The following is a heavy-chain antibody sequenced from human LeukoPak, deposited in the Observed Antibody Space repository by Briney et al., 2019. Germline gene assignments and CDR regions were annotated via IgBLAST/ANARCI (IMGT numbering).Heavy chain of an antibody. V-gene: IGHV3-30*01. J-gene: IGHJ4*02. CDR3: AREAGYYDSSGYYLYFDY. CDR1: GFTFSSYA. CDR2: ISYDGSNK. D-gene: IGHD3-22*01. Sequence: GGSLRLSCAASGFTFSSYAMSWVRQAPGKGLEWVAVISYDGSNKYYADSVKGRFTISRDNSKNTLYLQMNSLRAEDTAVYYCAREAGYYDSSGYYLYFDYWGQGTLVTVSS.